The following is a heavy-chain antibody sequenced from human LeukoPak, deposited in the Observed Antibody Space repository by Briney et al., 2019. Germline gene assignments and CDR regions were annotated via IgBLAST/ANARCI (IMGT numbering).Heavy chain of an antibody. J-gene: IGHJ4*02. V-gene: IGHV3-23*01. Sequence: GGSLRLSCAASGFTFSSYAMSWVREAPGKGLEWVSAISGSGGSTYYADSVKGRFTISRDNSKNTLYLQMNSLRAVDTAVYYCAKVTGSYSMFGYWGQGTLVTVSS. D-gene: IGHD1-26*01. CDR3: AKVTGSYSMFGY. CDR1: GFTFSSYA. CDR2: ISGSGGST.